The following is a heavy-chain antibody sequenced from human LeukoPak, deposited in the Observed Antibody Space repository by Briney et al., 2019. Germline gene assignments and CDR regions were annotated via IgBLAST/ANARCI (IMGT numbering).Heavy chain of an antibody. CDR1: GFTSSSYS. D-gene: IGHD5-18*01. CDR2: ISSSSSTI. Sequence: PGGSLRLSCAASGFTSSSYSMNWVRQAPGKGLEWVSYISSSSSTIYYADSVKGRFTISRDNAKNSLYLQMNSLRAEDTAVYYCARRGYSYGYPLDYWGQGTLVTVSS. V-gene: IGHV3-48*01. J-gene: IGHJ4*02. CDR3: ARRGYSYGYPLDY.